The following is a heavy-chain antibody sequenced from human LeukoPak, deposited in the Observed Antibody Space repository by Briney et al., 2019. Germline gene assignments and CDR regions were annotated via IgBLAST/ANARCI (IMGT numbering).Heavy chain of an antibody. CDR3: ARGDWAPFDY. Sequence: GCSLRLSYAASRFSFRDYWKNWVRQAPGTALEGVANVDQDGSSEYYVGAVQGRFNISRDNAKNSLYLQMHSLRAEDTAVYYCARGDWAPFDYWGQGSLLTVSS. J-gene: IGHJ4*02. D-gene: IGHD2-21*02. CDR1: RFSFRDYW. CDR2: VDQDGSSE. V-gene: IGHV3-7*01.